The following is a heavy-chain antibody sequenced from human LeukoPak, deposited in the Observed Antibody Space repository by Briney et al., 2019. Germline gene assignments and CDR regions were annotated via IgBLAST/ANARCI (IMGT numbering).Heavy chain of an antibody. J-gene: IGHJ3*02. CDR1: GGSISDY. D-gene: IGHD3-22*01. V-gene: IGHV4-59*08. CDR2: IYYSGST. Sequence: SETLSLTCTVSGGSISDYWSWIRQPPGKGLEWIGYIYYSGSTNYNPSLKSRVTISVDTSKNQFSLKLTSVTAADTAVYYCARGPYKYDGSGAFDIWGQGTMVTVSS. CDR3: ARGPYKYDGSGAFDI.